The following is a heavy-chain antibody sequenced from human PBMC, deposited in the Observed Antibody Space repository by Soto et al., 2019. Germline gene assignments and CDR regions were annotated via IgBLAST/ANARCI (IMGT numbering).Heavy chain of an antibody. J-gene: IGHJ4*02. V-gene: IGHV1-18*04. Sequence: QVHLVQSGAEVKKPGASVKVSCKASGYTFTTYGISWVRQAPGQGLEWMGWISTYNGNTNYEQKLQGRITMTTDTLTSTAYMELRSLRSDDTAVYYCARRGAYCSGVTCYHFDYWGQGTLVTVSS. CDR2: ISTYNGNT. CDR1: GYTFTTYG. D-gene: IGHD2-15*01. CDR3: ARRGAYCSGVTCYHFDY.